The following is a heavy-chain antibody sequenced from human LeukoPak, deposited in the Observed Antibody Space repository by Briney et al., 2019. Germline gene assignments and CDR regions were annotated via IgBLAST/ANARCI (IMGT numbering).Heavy chain of an antibody. V-gene: IGHV1-2*02. CDR1: GYTFTGYY. CDR3: ARGLDYYDSNGCYYAWFDP. Sequence: GASVKVSCKASGYTFTGYYMHWVRQAPGQGLEWMGWINPNSGGTNYAQKFQGRVTMTRDTSISTAYMELSRLRSDDTAVYYCARGLDYYDSNGCYYAWFDPWGQGTLVTVSS. J-gene: IGHJ5*02. D-gene: IGHD3-22*01. CDR2: INPNSGGT.